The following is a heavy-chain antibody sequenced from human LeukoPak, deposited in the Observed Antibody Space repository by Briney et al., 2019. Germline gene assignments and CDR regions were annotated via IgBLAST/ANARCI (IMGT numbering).Heavy chain of an antibody. D-gene: IGHD6-19*01. CDR1: GFTFSSYA. Sequence: GGSLRLSCAASGFTFSSYAMSWVRQAPGKGLEWVSAISGSGGSTYYADSVKGRFTISRDDSKNTLYLQMNSLRAEDTAVYYCAKVGDSSGWTPLGCWGQGTLVTVSS. CDR3: AKVGDSSGWTPLGC. CDR2: ISGSGGST. V-gene: IGHV3-23*01. J-gene: IGHJ4*02.